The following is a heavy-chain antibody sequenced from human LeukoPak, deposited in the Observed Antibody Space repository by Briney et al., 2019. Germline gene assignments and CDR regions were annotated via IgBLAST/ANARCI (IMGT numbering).Heavy chain of an antibody. V-gene: IGHV3-15*01. CDR3: TTGTWIQLWLADY. J-gene: IGHJ4*02. D-gene: IGHD5-18*01. CDR2: IKTKTDGGTT. Sequence: PGGSLRLSCAASGFTFSKACMSWVRQAPGKGLEWVGHIKTKTDGGTTDYAAPVKGRFTISRDDSKNTLYLQMNSLKTEDTALYYCTTGTWIQLWLADYWGQGTLVTVSS. CDR1: GFTFSKAC.